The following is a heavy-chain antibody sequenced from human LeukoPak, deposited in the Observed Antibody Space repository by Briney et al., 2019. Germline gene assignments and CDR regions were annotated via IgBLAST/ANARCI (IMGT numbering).Heavy chain of an antibody. Sequence: AGGSLRLSCAASGFTFDDYAMHWVRQAPGKGLEWVSGISWNSGSIGYADSVKGRFTISRDNAKNSLYLQMNSLRAEDTALYYCAKDSFEYSSSSPFDYWGQGTLVTVSS. CDR3: AKDSFEYSSSSPFDY. CDR1: GFTFDDYA. D-gene: IGHD6-6*01. J-gene: IGHJ4*02. CDR2: ISWNSGSI. V-gene: IGHV3-9*01.